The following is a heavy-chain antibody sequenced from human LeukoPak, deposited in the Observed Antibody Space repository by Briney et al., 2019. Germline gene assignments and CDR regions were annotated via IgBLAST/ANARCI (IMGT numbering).Heavy chain of an antibody. J-gene: IGHJ4*02. CDR1: GVAFCDYS. V-gene: IGHV3-23*01. Sequence: PGGSLRLSCAASGVAFCDYSMSCVRHAPGKGLEWGTAIGSSGDNTYYTDSVKGRFTISRDRSTNTLYLPMNSLRAEDTAIYFYSTVSYYDVLTPSYYFDFWGQGTLVTVSS. CDR2: IGSSGDNT. D-gene: IGHD3-9*01. CDR3: STVSYYDVLTPSYYFDF.